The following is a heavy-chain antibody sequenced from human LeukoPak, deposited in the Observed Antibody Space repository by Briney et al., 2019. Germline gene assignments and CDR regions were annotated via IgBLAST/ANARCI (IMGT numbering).Heavy chain of an antibody. CDR3: ARQAGSYAFYYYDY. V-gene: IGHV4-59*10. CDR1: GGSLNGHY. CDR2: IYTSGST. Sequence: SETLSLTCAVYGGSLNGHYWSWIRQPAGKGLEWIGRIYTSGSTNYNPSLKSRVTISVDTSKNQFSLKLTSVTAADTAVYYCARQAGSYAFYYYDYWGQGTLVTVSS. J-gene: IGHJ4*02. D-gene: IGHD2-2*01.